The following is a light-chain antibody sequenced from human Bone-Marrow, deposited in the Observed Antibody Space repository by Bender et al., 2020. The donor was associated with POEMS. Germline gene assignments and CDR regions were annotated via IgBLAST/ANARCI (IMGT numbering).Light chain of an antibody. Sequence: QSALTQPASVSASPGQSITLSCTGTTSDVGAFDYVSWYQQHPGKAPKLIIYDVTSRPSGVSSRFSGSKSGNTASLTISVLQPEDEADYYCSSYTTISSVIFGGGTKLTVL. CDR2: DVT. CDR3: SSYTTISSVI. CDR1: TSDVGAFDY. V-gene: IGLV2-14*03. J-gene: IGLJ2*01.